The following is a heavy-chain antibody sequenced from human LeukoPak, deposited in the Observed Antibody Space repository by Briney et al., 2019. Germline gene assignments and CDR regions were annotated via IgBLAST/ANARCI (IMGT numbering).Heavy chain of an antibody. D-gene: IGHD6-19*01. V-gene: IGHV3-30-3*01. J-gene: IGHJ4*02. CDR1: GFTFSRHG. Sequence: GGSLRLSCAASGFTFSRHGMHWVRQAPGKGLEWVAVISYDGSSVYYPDSVKGRFTISRDNSKSTLYLQMNSLRAEDTAVYYCARDARQGYSSGWDYYFDYWGQGTLVTVSS. CDR2: ISYDGSSV. CDR3: ARDARQGYSSGWDYYFDY.